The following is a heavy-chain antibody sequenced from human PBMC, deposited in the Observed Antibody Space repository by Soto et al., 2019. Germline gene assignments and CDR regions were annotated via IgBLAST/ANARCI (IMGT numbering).Heavy chain of an antibody. CDR3: ARGVWIQLWLLSAFDI. CDR2: IIPIFGTA. CDR1: GGTFSSYA. D-gene: IGHD5-18*01. J-gene: IGHJ3*02. Sequence: SVKVSCKASGGTFSSYAISWVRQAPGQGLEWMGGIIPIFGTANYAQKFQGRVTITADKSTSTAYMELSSLRSEDTAVYYCARGVWIQLWLLSAFDIWGQGTMVTVPS. V-gene: IGHV1-69*06.